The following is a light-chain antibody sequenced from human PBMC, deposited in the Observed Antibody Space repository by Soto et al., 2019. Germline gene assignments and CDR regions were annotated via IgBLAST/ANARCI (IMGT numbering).Light chain of an antibody. J-gene: IGKJ4*01. CDR2: GAS. Sequence: EIVLTQFPGALSLSPGERVTLSCRVSQTVSNTYLAWYQQKSGQAPKFLIYGASNRATDIPDRFSGSGSGTDFTLTISRLEPEDFAVYYCQQYGALPPTFGGGTKVEIK. CDR3: QQYGALPPT. V-gene: IGKV3-20*01. CDR1: QTVSNTY.